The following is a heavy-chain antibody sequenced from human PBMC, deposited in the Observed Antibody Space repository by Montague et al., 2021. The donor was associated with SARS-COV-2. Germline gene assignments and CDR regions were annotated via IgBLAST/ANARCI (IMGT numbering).Heavy chain of an antibody. V-gene: IGHV4-34*01. J-gene: IGHJ6*02. D-gene: IGHD2-2*01. CDR3: ARVPYQLQFVPRYYGMDV. CDR2: ISHSGST. Sequence: SETLSLTCAVYGGSLSGYYWSWIRQPPGEGLEWIAEISHSGSTSYNPSLKSRVTISVDTSKNQFSLKLSSATAADTAVYYCARVPYQLQFVPRYYGMDVWGQGTTVTVSS. CDR1: GGSLSGYY.